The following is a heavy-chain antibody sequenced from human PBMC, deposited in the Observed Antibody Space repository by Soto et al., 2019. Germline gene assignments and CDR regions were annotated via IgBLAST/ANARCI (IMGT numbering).Heavy chain of an antibody. D-gene: IGHD1-1*01. V-gene: IGHV4-59*01. CDR3: ARPRLEGRGQYSFYYYGLDV. J-gene: IGHJ6*02. Sequence: TPSQTRALTCTVSGDWLGSYYWSWIRQPAGNGLEWIGYLYYRASTNYNPPLESRVTIFLDTSKTQVSLMVSSLTAADTAVYFCARPRLEGRGQYSFYYYGLDVWGQGTTVPVYS. CDR2: LYYRAST. CDR1: GDWLGSYY.